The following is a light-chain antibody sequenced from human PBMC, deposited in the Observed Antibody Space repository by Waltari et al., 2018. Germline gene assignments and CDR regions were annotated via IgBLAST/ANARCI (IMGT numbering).Light chain of an antibody. J-gene: IGKJ2*01. CDR2: GAS. CDR3: QQYGSSPRT. V-gene: IGKV3-20*01. CDR1: QSVSSSY. Sequence: EIVLMQSPGPLSLSPGERATPSCRASQSVSSSYLAWYQQKPGQAPRLLIYGASSRATGIPDRFSGSGSGTDFTLTISRLEPEDFAVYYCQQYGSSPRTFGQGTKLEIK.